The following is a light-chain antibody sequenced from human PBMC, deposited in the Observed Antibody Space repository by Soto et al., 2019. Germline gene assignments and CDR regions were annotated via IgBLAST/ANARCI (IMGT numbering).Light chain of an antibody. CDR3: SSYTSTTASVL. J-gene: IGLJ3*02. CDR1: NSDIGGYNY. CDR2: DVS. Sequence: QSALTQPASVSGSPGQSVTISCTGTNSDIGGYNYVSWYQQHPGKAPKVLISDVSDRPSGVSPRFSGSKSGNTASVTISGLRSEDEADYYCSSYTSTTASVLFGGGTKLTVL. V-gene: IGLV2-14*03.